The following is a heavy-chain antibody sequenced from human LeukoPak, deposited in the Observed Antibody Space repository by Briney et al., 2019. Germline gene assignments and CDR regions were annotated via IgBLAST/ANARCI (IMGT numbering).Heavy chain of an antibody. CDR2: MNPNSGNT. D-gene: IGHD3-3*01. CDR1: GYTLTSYG. J-gene: IGHJ5*02. V-gene: IGHV1-8*02. Sequence: ASVKVSCKASGYTLTSYGISWVRQAPGQGLEWMGWMNPNSGNTGYAQKFQGRVTMTRNTSISTAYMELSSLRSEDTAVYYCARGHRFLEWLFGDNWFDPWGQGTLVTVSS. CDR3: ARGHRFLEWLFGDNWFDP.